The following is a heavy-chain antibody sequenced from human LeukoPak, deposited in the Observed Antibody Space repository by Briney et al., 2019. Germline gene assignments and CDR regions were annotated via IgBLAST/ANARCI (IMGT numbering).Heavy chain of an antibody. CDR2: ISAYNGNT. V-gene: IGHV1-18*01. CDR3: AGDQDAYYDSSGYYYPGKYYYGMDV. Sequence: ASVKVSCKASGYTFTSYGISWVRQAPGQGLEWMGWISAYNGNTNYAQKLQGRVTMTTDTSTSTAYMELRSLRSDDTAVYYCAGDQDAYYDSSGYYYPGKYYYGMDVWGQGTTVTVSS. J-gene: IGHJ6*02. D-gene: IGHD3-22*01. CDR1: GYTFTSYG.